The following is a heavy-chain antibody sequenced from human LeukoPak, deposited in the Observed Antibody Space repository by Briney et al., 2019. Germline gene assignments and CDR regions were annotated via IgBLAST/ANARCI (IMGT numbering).Heavy chain of an antibody. CDR2: ISSSSSYI. D-gene: IGHD3-22*01. Sequence: GGSLILSCAASGFTFRSYSMDWVRQAPGKGLEWVSSISSSSSYIYHAHSGKGRFTISRDNAKNSLYLQMNSLRDEDRAVYYCARDLPTITYYYDSSGYTFDYWGQGTLVTVSS. CDR1: GFTFRSYS. V-gene: IGHV3-21*01. J-gene: IGHJ4*02. CDR3: ARDLPTITYYYDSSGYTFDY.